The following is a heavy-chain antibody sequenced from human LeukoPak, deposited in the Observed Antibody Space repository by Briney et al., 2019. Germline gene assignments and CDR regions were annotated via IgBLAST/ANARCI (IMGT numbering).Heavy chain of an antibody. Sequence: GGSLRLSCAASGFTFSSYGMHWVRQAPGKGLEWVAFIRYDGSNKYYADSVKGRFNISRDNSKNTLYLQMNSLRAEDTAVYYCARGRGLGELAVASFDSWGQGILVTVSS. CDR2: IRYDGSNK. J-gene: IGHJ4*02. CDR3: ARGRGLGELAVASFDS. CDR1: GFTFSSYG. D-gene: IGHD6-19*01. V-gene: IGHV3-30*02.